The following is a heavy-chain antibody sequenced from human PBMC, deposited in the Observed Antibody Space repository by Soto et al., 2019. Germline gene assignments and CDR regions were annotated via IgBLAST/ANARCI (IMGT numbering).Heavy chain of an antibody. D-gene: IGHD3-3*01. CDR1: GLNFDDFA. Sequence: SLRLSCVGTGLNFDDFAMHCVRQAPGKGLEWVSGITWNSRVLAYADSVKGRFTISRDNARNSLYLQMDSLRDEDTALYYCAKGRYDFWSQYYFESWGEGTLVTVSS. CDR2: ITWNSRVL. J-gene: IGHJ4*02. V-gene: IGHV3-9*01. CDR3: AKGRYDFWSQYYFES.